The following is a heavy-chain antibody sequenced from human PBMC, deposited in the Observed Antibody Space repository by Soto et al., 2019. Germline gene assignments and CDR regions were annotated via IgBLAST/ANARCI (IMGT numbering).Heavy chain of an antibody. D-gene: IGHD3-16*01. Sequence: QVQLQESGSGLVKPSQSLSLTCTVSGVSLNTADTWWSWIRQSPGKGLEFIGYYHSGGSTYYDASFRSRVIISADTSNCQFCLKLSSVTVADTAVYFCVRSRQMESGNDYGSDVWGQGTTVTVSS. CDR3: VRSRQMESGNDYGSDV. CDR1: GVSLNTADTW. J-gene: IGHJ6*02. V-gene: IGHV4-30-4*01. CDR2: YHSGGST.